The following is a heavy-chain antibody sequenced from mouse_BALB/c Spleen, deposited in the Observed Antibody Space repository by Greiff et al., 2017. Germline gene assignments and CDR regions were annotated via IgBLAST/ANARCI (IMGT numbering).Heavy chain of an antibody. CDR2: IWAGGST. D-gene: IGHD1-3*01. V-gene: IGHV2-9*02. J-gene: IGHJ3*01. CDR1: GFSLTSYG. CDR3: ARDAGGKASY. Sequence: VKLVESGPGLVAPSQSLSITCTVSGFSLTSYGVHWVRQPPGKGLEWLGVIWAGGSTNYNSALMSRLSISKDNSKSQVFLKMNSLQTDDTAMYYCARDAGGKASYWGQGTLVTVSA.